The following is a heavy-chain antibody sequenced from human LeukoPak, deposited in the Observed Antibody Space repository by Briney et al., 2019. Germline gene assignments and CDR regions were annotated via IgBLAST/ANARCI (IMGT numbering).Heavy chain of an antibody. V-gene: IGHV3-23*01. CDR1: GFTFSSYA. CDR3: AKDLRGVVPAAIASYYYYGMDV. J-gene: IGHJ6*02. Sequence: GGSLRLSCAASGFTFSSYAMSWVRQAPGKGLEWVSAISGSGGSTYYADSVKGRFTISRDNSKNTLYLQMNSLRAEDTAVYYCAKDLRGVVPAAIASYYYYGMDVWGQGTTVTVSS. CDR2: ISGSGGST. D-gene: IGHD2-2*02.